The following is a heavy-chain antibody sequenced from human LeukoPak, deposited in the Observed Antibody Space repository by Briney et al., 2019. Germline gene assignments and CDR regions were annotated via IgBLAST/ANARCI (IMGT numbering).Heavy chain of an antibody. J-gene: IGHJ4*02. D-gene: IGHD6-13*01. V-gene: IGHV1-46*01. Sequence: ASVKVSCKASGYTFTSYYMHWVRQAPGQGLEWMGIINPSGGSTSYAQKFQGRVTMTRGMSTSTVYMELSSLRSEDTAVYYCARDPGSSSWYPLPGVYWGQGTLVTVSS. CDR3: ARDPGSSSWYPLPGVY. CDR1: GYTFTSYY. CDR2: INPSGGST.